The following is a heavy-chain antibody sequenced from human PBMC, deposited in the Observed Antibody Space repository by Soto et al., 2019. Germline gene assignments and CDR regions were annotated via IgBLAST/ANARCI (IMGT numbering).Heavy chain of an antibody. V-gene: IGHV1-46*01. CDR3: ARVRRSSGYYYGY. D-gene: IGHD3-22*01. CDR2: INPSGGST. CDR1: VYTFTGYY. J-gene: IGHJ1*01. Sequence: XSVKVSCKASVYTFTGYYMHWVRQAPGQGLEWMGIINPSGGSTSYAQKFQGRVTMTRDTSTSTVYMELSSLRSEDTAVYYCARVRRSSGYYYGYWGQGTPVTVSS.